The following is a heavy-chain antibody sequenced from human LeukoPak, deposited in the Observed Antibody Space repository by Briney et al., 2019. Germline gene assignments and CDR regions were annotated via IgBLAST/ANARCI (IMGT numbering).Heavy chain of an antibody. J-gene: IGHJ4*02. Sequence: GASVKVSCKCSGYTFTSYGISWVRQAPGQGLEWMGCNSAYNGNTNYAQKLQGRVTMTTDTSTSTAYMELRSLRSDDTAVYYCARVHHSEGWYGYYFDFWGQGALVTASS. CDR1: GYTFTSYG. CDR2: NSAYNGNT. V-gene: IGHV1-18*01. D-gene: IGHD6-19*01. CDR3: ARVHHSEGWYGYYFDF.